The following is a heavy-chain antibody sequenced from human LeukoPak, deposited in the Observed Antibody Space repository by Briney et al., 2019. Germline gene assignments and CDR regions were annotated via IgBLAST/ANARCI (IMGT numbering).Heavy chain of an antibody. D-gene: IGHD3-3*01. V-gene: IGHV1-69*13. CDR1: GGTFANYA. CDR2: IIPIFGTG. CDR3: AKGHDDFRQFDY. J-gene: IGHJ4*02. Sequence: SVKVSCKASGGTFANYAISWVRKAPGKGLEWMGGIIPIFGTGDSAQKFQGRLTITADESTRTTYMELSSLRSEDTAVYYCAKGHDDFRQFDYWGQGTLITVSS.